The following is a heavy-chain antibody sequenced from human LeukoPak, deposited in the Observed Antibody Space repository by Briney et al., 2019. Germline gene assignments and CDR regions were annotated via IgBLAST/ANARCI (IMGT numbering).Heavy chain of an antibody. CDR1: GFTFSSYD. Sequence: GGSLRLSCAASGFTFSSYDMHWVRQATGKGLEWVSAIGTAGDTYYPGSVKGRFTISRENAKNSLYLQMNSLRAGDTAVYYCARDPLYSSGLDWGQGTLVTVSS. CDR2: IGTAGDT. D-gene: IGHD6-19*01. V-gene: IGHV3-13*01. CDR3: ARDPLYSSGLD. J-gene: IGHJ4*02.